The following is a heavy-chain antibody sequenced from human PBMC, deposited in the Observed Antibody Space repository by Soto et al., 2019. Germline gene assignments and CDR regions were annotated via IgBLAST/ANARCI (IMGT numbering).Heavy chain of an antibody. CDR1: GGSVSSGGYY. CDR2: IYYSGST. D-gene: IGHD3-10*01. Sequence: QVQLQESGPGLVKPSQTLSLTCTVSGGSVSSGGYYWSWIRQHPGKGLEWIGYIYYSGSTYYNPSLKSRVTISVDTSKNRFSLKLSSVTAADTVVYYCARMVRGVFTYFDYWGQGTLVTVSS. V-gene: IGHV4-31*03. CDR3: ARMVRGVFTYFDY. J-gene: IGHJ4*02.